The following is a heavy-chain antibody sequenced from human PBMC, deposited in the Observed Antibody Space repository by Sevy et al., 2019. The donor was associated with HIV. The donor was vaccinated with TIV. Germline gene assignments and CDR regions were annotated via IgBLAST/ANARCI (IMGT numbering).Heavy chain of an antibody. J-gene: IGHJ4*02. Sequence: SETLSLTCTVSGGSIRSSSYHWGWIRQPPGKGLEGIGSIFFTGSTYYNPSLKSRVTISIDTSKNQFSLKLSSVTAADTAVYYCARLYYYDSLRWGQGTLVTVSS. D-gene: IGHD3-22*01. CDR3: ARLYYYDSLR. CDR1: GGSIRSSSYH. V-gene: IGHV4-39*01. CDR2: IFFTGST.